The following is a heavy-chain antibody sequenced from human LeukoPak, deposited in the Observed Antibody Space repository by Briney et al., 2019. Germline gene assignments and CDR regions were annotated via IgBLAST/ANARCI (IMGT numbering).Heavy chain of an antibody. CDR2: INSDGSST. CDR1: GFTFSSHW. V-gene: IGHV3-74*01. J-gene: IGHJ6*02. Sequence: QPGGSLRLSCAASGFTFSSHWMHWVRQAPGKGLVWVSRINSDGSSTSYADSVKGRFTISRDNAKNTLYLQMNSLRAEDTAVYYCARDVPLRYYYGMDVWGQRTTVTVSS. D-gene: IGHD2-2*01. CDR3: ARDVPLRYYYGMDV.